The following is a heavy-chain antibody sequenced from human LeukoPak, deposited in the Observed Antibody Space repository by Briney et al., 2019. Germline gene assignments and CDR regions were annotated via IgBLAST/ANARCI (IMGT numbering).Heavy chain of an antibody. Sequence: GGSLRLSCAASGFTFSNYEMNWVRQAPGKGLEWVSYISSSGTTTYYADSVKGRFTISRDNAKNSLYLQMNRLRAEDTAVYYCARDEVGATTEFDYWGQATLVTVSS. J-gene: IGHJ4*02. CDR3: ARDEVGATTEFDY. CDR1: GFTFSNYE. V-gene: IGHV3-48*03. D-gene: IGHD1-26*01. CDR2: ISSSGTTT.